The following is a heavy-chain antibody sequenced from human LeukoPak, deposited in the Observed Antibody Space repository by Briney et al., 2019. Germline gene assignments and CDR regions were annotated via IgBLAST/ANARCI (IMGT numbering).Heavy chain of an antibody. Sequence: SVKVSCKASGGTSSSYAISWVRQAPGQGLEWMGGIIPIFGTANYAQKFQGRVTITADESTSTAYMELSSLRSEDTAVYYCARDFCSTSCNLGYWGQGTLVTVSS. V-gene: IGHV1-69*13. J-gene: IGHJ4*02. CDR2: IIPIFGTA. CDR3: ARDFCSTSCNLGY. D-gene: IGHD2-2*01. CDR1: GGTSSSYA.